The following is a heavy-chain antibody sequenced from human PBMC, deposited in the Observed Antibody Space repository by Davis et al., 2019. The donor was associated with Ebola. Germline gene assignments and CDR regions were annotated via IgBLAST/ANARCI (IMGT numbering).Heavy chain of an antibody. V-gene: IGHV3-30*04. Sequence: GGSLRLSCAASGFTFSSYAMHWVRQAPGKGLEWVAVISYDGSNKYYADSVKGRFTISRDNSKNTLYLQMNSLRAEDTAVYYCVRGIGEDWGQGTLVTVSS. D-gene: IGHD2-21*01. CDR2: ISYDGSNK. J-gene: IGHJ4*02. CDR1: GFTFSSYA. CDR3: VRGIGED.